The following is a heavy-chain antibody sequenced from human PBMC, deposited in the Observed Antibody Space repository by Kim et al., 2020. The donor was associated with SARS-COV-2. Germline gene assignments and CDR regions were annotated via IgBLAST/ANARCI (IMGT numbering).Heavy chain of an antibody. J-gene: IGHJ4*01. D-gene: IGHD3-22*01. CDR2: ISYDGSNK. Sequence: GGSLRLSCAASGFTFSSYAMHWVRQAPGKGLEWVAVISYDGSNKYYADSVKGRFTISRDNSKNTLYLQMNSLRAEDTAVYYCARDPYYYDSSGNGGYWG. V-gene: IGHV3-30*04. CDR1: GFTFSSYA. CDR3: ARDPYYYDSSGNGGY.